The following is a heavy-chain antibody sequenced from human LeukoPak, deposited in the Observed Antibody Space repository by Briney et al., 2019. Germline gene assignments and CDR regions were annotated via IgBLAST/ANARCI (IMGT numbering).Heavy chain of an antibody. CDR2: ISWNSGSI. CDR1: GFTFDDYA. Sequence: PGGSLRLSCAASGFTFDDYAMHWVRQAPGKGLEWVSGISWNSGSIGYADSVKGRFTISRDNAKNSLYLQMNSLRAEDTAVYYCAGSLAYCGGDCRLGDYWGQGTLVTVSS. CDR3: AGSLAYCGGDCRLGDY. D-gene: IGHD2-21*02. V-gene: IGHV3-9*01. J-gene: IGHJ4*02.